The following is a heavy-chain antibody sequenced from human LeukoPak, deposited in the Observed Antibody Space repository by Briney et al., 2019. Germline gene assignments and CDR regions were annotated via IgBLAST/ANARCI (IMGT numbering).Heavy chain of an antibody. CDR1: GGSISSSSHY. J-gene: IGHJ6*03. V-gene: IGHV4-39*07. CDR3: ARAPAGGGDYYYYYMDV. D-gene: IGHD6-13*01. CDR2: IYYSGST. Sequence: SETLSLTCTVSGGSISSSSHYWGWIRQPPGKGLEWIGNIYYSGSTYYKSSLKSRVTISVDTSKNQFSLKLSSVTAADTAVYYCARAPAGGGDYYYYYMDVWGKGTTVTVSS.